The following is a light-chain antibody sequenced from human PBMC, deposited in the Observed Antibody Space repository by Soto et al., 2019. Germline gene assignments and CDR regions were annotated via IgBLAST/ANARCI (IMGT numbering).Light chain of an antibody. V-gene: IGKV1-12*02. CDR3: QQADSFL. CDR2: AAS. J-gene: IGKJ4*01. CDR1: QGVAAG. Sequence: DIQMTQSPSSVSASVGDRVTITCRASQGVAAGQPGVSRNQGKSPNLLIYAASSLQSGVPSRFSGSGSGTDFIFTISSLQPEDFATYYCQQADSFLFGGGTKVEIK.